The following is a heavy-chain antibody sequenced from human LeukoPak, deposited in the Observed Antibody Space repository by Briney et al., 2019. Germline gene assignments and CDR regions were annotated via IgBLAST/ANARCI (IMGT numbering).Heavy chain of an antibody. CDR2: IRYDGSNK. CDR1: GFTFSSYG. CDR3: ARIAAAGLEYAFDI. V-gene: IGHV3-30*02. Sequence: GGSLRLSCAASGFTFSSYGMHWVRQAPGKGLEWVAFIRYDGSNKYYADSVKGRFTISRDNSKNTLYLQMNSLRAEDTAVYYCARIAAAGLEYAFDIWGQGTMVTVSS. D-gene: IGHD6-13*01. J-gene: IGHJ3*02.